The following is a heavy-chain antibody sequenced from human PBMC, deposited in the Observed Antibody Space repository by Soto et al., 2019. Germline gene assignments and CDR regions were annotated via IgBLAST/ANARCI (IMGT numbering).Heavy chain of an antibody. J-gene: IGHJ6*03. CDR3: ARVGHYYYYYMDV. V-gene: IGHV3-21*01. CDR1: GFTFSSYS. CDR2: ISSSSSYI. Sequence: EVQLVESGGGLVKPGGSLRLSCAASGFTFSSYSMNWVRQAPGKGLEWVSSISSSSSYIYYADSVKGRFTISRDNDKNSLYLQMNSLRAEETAVYYFARVGHYYYYYMDVWGKGTTVTVSS.